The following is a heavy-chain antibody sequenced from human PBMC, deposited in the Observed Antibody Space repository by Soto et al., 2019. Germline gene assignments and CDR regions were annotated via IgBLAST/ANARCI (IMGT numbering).Heavy chain of an antibody. CDR3: ARDQGVAAAGITWFDP. D-gene: IGHD6-13*01. V-gene: IGHV4-4*07. Sequence: SETLSLTCTVSGASMSSYHWSWIRQPAGKGLEWIGHIHSSGSTNYNPSLKSRVTMSVDTSKNQFSLRLMSLTAADTAVYYCARDQGVAAAGITWFDPWGQGSLVTVSS. CDR2: IHSSGST. CDR1: GASMSSYH. J-gene: IGHJ5*02.